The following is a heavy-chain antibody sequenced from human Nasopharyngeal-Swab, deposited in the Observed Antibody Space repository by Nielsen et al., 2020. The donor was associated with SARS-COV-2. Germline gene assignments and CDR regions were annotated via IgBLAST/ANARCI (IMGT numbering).Heavy chain of an antibody. CDR2: ISYDGSNK. D-gene: IGHD3-22*01. J-gene: IGHJ4*02. V-gene: IGHV3-30-3*01. Sequence: VRQAPGKGLEWVAVISYDGSNKYYADSVKGRFTISRDNSKNTLYLQMNSLRAEDTAVYYCARGEVYYYDSSGHLNYFDYWGQGTLVTVSS. CDR3: ARGEVYYYDSSGHLNYFDY.